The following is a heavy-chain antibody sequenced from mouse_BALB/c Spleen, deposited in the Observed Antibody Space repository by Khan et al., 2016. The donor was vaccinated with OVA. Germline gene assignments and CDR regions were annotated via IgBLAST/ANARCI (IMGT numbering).Heavy chain of an antibody. CDR3: SRIYGSDFDY. CDR1: GYSFTGYF. V-gene: IGHV1-20*02. Sequence: EGKMKEDGPELVKPGASVKISCKASGYSFTGYFINWVMQSHGKSLEWIGRINPHIGETFYNQKFKGKATLTVDESSSTAHMELRSLASEDSAVYYCSRIYGSDFDYWGQGTTLTVSS. CDR2: INPHIGET. J-gene: IGHJ2*01. D-gene: IGHD1-1*01.